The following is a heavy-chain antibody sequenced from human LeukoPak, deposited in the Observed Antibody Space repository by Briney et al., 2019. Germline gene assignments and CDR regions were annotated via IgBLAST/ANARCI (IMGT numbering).Heavy chain of an antibody. CDR2: IYYSGST. V-gene: IGHV4-39*07. CDR1: GGSISSSSYY. D-gene: IGHD3-22*01. Sequence: PSETLSLTCTVSGGSISSSSYYWGWIRQPPGKGLEWIGSIYYSGSTYYNPSLKSRVTISVDTSKNQFSLKLSSVTAADTAVYYCARARTYYYDSSGYYPDYWGQGTLVTVSS. J-gene: IGHJ4*02. CDR3: ARARTYYYDSSGYYPDY.